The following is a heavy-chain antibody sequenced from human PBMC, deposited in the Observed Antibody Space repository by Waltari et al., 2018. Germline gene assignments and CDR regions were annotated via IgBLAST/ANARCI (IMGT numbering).Heavy chain of an antibody. Sequence: EVQLLESGGGLVQPGGSLRLSCAASGFTFRRYAMSWVRQAPGKGLEWVSAISGSGGSTYYADSVKGRFTISRDNSKNTLYLQMNSLRAEDTAVYYCVGSYYFDYWGQGTLVTVSS. CDR1: GFTFRRYA. CDR2: ISGSGGST. CDR3: VGSYYFDY. V-gene: IGHV3-23*01. D-gene: IGHD1-26*01. J-gene: IGHJ4*02.